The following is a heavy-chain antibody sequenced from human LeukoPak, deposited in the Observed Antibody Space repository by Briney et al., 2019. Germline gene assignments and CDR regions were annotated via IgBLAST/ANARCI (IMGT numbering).Heavy chain of an antibody. CDR1: GGSISSTNYY. V-gene: IGHV4-39*01. D-gene: IGHD3-10*01. J-gene: IGHJ5*02. CDR2: IYSSGST. Sequence: KPSETLSLTCTVSGGSISSTNYYWGWIRHPPGKWLEWIGSIYSSGSTYYNPSLKSPVTIFVDTSKSQFSLKLSSVTAADTAVYYCARLGDSGSTLNWFDPWGQGTLVTVSS. CDR3: ARLGDSGSTLNWFDP.